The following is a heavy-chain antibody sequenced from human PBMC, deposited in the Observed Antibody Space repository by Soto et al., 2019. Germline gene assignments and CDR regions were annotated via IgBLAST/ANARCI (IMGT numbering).Heavy chain of an antibody. V-gene: IGHV4-30-4*01. J-gene: IGHJ3*02. CDR2: IYYSGST. CDR3: ARVTPVLRFLEWLSPDAFDI. Sequence: TSETLSLTCTVSGGSISSGDYYWSWIRQPPGKGLEWIGYIYYSGSTYYNPSLKSRVTISVDTSKNQFSLKLSSVTAADTAVYYCARVTPVLRFLEWLSPDAFDIWGQGTMVTVSS. D-gene: IGHD3-3*01. CDR1: GGSISSGDYY.